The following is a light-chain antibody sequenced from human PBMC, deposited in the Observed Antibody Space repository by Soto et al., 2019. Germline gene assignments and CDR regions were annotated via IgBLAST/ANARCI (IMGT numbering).Light chain of an antibody. Sequence: QSALTQPPSASGSPGQSVTISCTGTSIDVGGYNFVSWYQQHPGKAPKLIIYEVSERPSGVPDRVSGSKSVNMASLTVSGLQAEDAADYYCSSYAGSNMVVFGGGTKLTVL. V-gene: IGLV2-8*01. CDR1: SIDVGGYNF. CDR2: EVS. J-gene: IGLJ2*01. CDR3: SSYAGSNMVV.